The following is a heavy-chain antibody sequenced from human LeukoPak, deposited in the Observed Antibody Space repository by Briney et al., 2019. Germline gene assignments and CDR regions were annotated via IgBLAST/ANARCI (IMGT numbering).Heavy chain of an antibody. J-gene: IGHJ5*02. Sequence: GGSLRLSCAASGFTFSSYAMHWVRQAPGKGLEWVAVISYDGSNKYYADSVKGRFTISRDNSKNTLYLQMNSLRAEDTAVYYCARVCSSTSCYFWFDPWGQGTLVTVSS. V-gene: IGHV3-30-3*01. CDR3: ARVCSSTSCYFWFDP. D-gene: IGHD2-2*01. CDR2: ISYDGSNK. CDR1: GFTFSSYA.